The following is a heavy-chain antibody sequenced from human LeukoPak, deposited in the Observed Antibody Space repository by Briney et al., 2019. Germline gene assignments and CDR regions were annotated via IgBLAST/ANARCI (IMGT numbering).Heavy chain of an antibody. Sequence: ASVKVPCKASGYTFTSYAMNWVRQAPGQGLEWMGWINTNTGNPTYAQGFTGRFVLSLDTSVSTAYLQISSLKAEDTAVYYCARDRNNYYDSSGYYPDAFDIWGQGTMVTVSS. J-gene: IGHJ3*02. D-gene: IGHD3-22*01. V-gene: IGHV7-4-1*02. CDR1: GYTFTSYA. CDR2: INTNTGNP. CDR3: ARDRNNYYDSSGYYPDAFDI.